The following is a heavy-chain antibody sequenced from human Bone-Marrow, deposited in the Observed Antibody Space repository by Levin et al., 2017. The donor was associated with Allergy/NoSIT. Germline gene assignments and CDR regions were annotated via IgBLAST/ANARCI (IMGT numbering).Heavy chain of an antibody. CDR1: GDSISSSSW. D-gene: IGHD3-10*01. V-gene: IGHV4-4*02. Sequence: GSLRLSCAVSGDSISSSSWWSWVRQPPGKGLEWIGEISHSGNTNYNPSLKSRVTISVDKSKNQFSLNLNSVTAADTAVYYCARAGYGSGNYWLDPWGQGTLVTVSS. CDR3: ARAGYGSGNYWLDP. CDR2: ISHSGNT. J-gene: IGHJ5*02.